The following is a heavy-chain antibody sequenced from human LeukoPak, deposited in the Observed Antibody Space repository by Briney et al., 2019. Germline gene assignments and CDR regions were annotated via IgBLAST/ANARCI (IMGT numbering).Heavy chain of an antibody. J-gene: IGHJ4*02. V-gene: IGHV4-39*01. Sequence: PSETLSLTCTVSGGSISGSSYYWGWIRQPPGKGLEWIGSIYYSGSTYYNPSLKSRVTISVDTSKNQFSLKLSSVTAADTAVYYCARPGNPQTSEDYFDYWGQGTLVTVSS. CDR2: IYYSGST. CDR3: ARPGNPQTSEDYFDY. CDR1: GGSISGSSYY.